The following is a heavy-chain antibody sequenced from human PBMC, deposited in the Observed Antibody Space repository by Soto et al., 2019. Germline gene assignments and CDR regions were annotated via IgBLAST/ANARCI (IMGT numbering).Heavy chain of an antibody. CDR3: ARDLNEYSSGWGDY. V-gene: IGHV3-74*01. J-gene: IGHJ4*02. D-gene: IGHD6-19*01. Sequence: EVQLVESGGGLVQPGGSLRLSCAASGFTFSTYWMHWVRQAPGKGLVWVSRIKSDGSVTSYADSVKGRFTISRDNAKNTLYLQMNSLRAEDTAVYYCARDLNEYSSGWGDYWGQGTVVTVSS. CDR2: IKSDGSVT. CDR1: GFTFSTYW.